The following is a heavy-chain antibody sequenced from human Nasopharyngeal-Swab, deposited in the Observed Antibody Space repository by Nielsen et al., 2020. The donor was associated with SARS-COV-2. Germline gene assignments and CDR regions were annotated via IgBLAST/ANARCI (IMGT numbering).Heavy chain of an antibody. CDR3: ARIQEWLNGLIDC. CDR2: ISSSSSYI. Sequence: GESLKISCAASGFTFNNYNFNWVRQAPGKGLEWVSSISSSSSYIYYADSVKGRFTISRDNAKNSLYLQMNSLRAEDTAVYYCARIQEWLNGLIDCWGQGTLVTVSS. J-gene: IGHJ4*02. V-gene: IGHV3-21*04. D-gene: IGHD5-18*01. CDR1: GFTFNNYN.